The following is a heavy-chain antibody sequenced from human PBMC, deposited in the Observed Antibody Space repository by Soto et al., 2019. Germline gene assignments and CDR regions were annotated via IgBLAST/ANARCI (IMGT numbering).Heavy chain of an antibody. CDR3: AVHLDTNYDFWSGYYFDY. CDR1: GYTFTRYA. CDR2: INAGNGNT. J-gene: IGHJ4*02. D-gene: IGHD3-3*01. V-gene: IGHV1-3*01. Sequence: ASVKVSCKASGYTFTRYAMHWVRQAPGQRLEWMGWINAGNGNTKYSQKFQGRVTITRDTSASTAYMELSSLRSEDTAVYYCAVHLDTNYDFWSGYYFDYWGQGTLVTVSS.